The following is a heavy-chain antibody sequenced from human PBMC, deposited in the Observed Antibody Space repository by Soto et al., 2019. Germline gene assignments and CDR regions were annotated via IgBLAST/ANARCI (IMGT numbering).Heavy chain of an antibody. CDR1: GFSLSTSGMC. J-gene: IGHJ6*02. Sequence: ESGPTLVNPTQTLTLTCTFSGFSLSTSGMCVSWIRQPPGKALEWLARIDWDDEKFYSTSLKTRLTISKDTSKNQVVLTMTNMEPVDTATYYCARIHLRHDYFYGMDVWGQGTTVTVSS. D-gene: IGHD3-10*01. CDR3: ARIHLRHDYFYGMDV. V-gene: IGHV2-70*17. CDR2: IDWDDEK.